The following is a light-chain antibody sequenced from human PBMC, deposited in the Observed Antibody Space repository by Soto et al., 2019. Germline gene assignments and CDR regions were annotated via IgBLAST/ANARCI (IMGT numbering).Light chain of an antibody. CDR1: SSDVGGYNY. V-gene: IGLV2-14*01. J-gene: IGLJ1*01. Sequence: QSVLTQPASVSGSPGQSITISCTGTSSDVGGYNYVSWYQQHPGKAPQLMIYDVNNQPSGASNRFSGSKSVHTAYLTISGLQSDDEATYHCSSYTSTYSLVFGTGTKVTVL. CDR2: DVN. CDR3: SSYTSTYSLV.